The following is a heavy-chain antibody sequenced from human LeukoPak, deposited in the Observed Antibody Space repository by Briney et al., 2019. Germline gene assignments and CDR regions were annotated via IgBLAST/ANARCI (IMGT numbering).Heavy chain of an antibody. V-gene: IGHV1-2*02. Sequence: ASVKVSCKASGYTFTGLYIHWVRQAPGQGLEWMGFEWMGWINPNSGGTNFAQKFQGRVTMTRDTSISTAYMELSRLRSDDTAVYYCARDRGGSGSYRGWFDPWGQGTLVTVSS. J-gene: IGHJ5*02. D-gene: IGHD1-26*01. CDR3: ARDRGGSGSYRGWFDP. CDR2: INPNSGGT. CDR1: GYTFTGLY.